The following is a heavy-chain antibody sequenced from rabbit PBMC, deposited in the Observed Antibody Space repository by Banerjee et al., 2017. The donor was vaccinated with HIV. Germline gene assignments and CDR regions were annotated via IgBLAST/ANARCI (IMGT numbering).Heavy chain of an antibody. CDR1: GFSFSSSYW. CDR3: ARASYASSSGYFGAFDS. V-gene: IGHV1S45*01. D-gene: IGHD1-1*01. CDR2: IYAGSSGST. J-gene: IGHJ2*01. Sequence: QEQLEESGGDLVKPEGSLTLTCTASGFSFSSSYWICWVRQAPGKGLEWIACIYAGSSGSTWYASWAKGRFTISKTSSTTVTLQMTSLTAADTATYFCARASYASSSGYFGAFDSRGPGTLVTVS.